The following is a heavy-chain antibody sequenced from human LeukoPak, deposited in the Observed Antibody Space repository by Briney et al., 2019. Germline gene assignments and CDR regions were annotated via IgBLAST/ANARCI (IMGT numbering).Heavy chain of an antibody. CDR2: IYYSGST. V-gene: IGHV4-59*01. J-gene: IGHJ4*02. Sequence: SETLSLTCTVSGGSINSCYWTWIRQPPGRGLEWLGYIYYSGSTYYNPSLKSRVTMSLDKSKSQFSLKLNSVTAADTAVYYCARPLEMATIGGGLDYWGQGTLVTVSS. D-gene: IGHD5-24*01. CDR1: GGSINSCY. CDR3: ARPLEMATIGGGLDY.